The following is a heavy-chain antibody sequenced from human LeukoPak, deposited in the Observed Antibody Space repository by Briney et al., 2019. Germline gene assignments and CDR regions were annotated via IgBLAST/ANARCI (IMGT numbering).Heavy chain of an antibody. Sequence: PGGSLRLSCAASGFTFSSYAMHWVRQAPGKGLEWVAVISYDGSNKYYADSVKGRFTISRDNSKNTLYLQMNSLRAEDTAVYYCARGHLTYYFDYWGQGTLVTVSS. V-gene: IGHV3-30-3*01. J-gene: IGHJ4*02. CDR3: ARGHLTYYFDY. CDR2: ISYDGSNK. CDR1: GFTFSSYA.